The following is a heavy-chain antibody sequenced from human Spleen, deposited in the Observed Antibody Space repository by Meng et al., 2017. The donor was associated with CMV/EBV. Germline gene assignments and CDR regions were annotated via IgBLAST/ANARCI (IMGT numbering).Heavy chain of an antibody. CDR1: GGSISSSSYY. CDR2: IYYIGST. V-gene: IGHV4-39*07. D-gene: IGHD3/OR15-3a*01. J-gene: IGHJ6*02. CDR3: AREAVFGLGYYGMDV. Sequence: GGSISSSSYYWGWIRQPPGEGLEWIGSIYYIGSTDHNPSLRSRVIISVDTSKNQFSLTLKSVTVADTAVYFCAREAVFGLGYYGMDVWGQGTMVTVSS.